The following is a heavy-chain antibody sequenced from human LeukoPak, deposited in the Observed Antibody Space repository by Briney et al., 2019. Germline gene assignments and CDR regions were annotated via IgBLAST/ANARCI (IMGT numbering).Heavy chain of an antibody. CDR1: GFTVSSNH. CDR2: IYRGGAI. CDR3: ARDYVGDV. Sequence: GGSLRLSCAASGFTVSSNHMSWVRQAPGKGLEWVAVIYRGGAIFYADSVKGRFTISRDSSKNTLGLQMNSLRAEDTAVYYCARDYVGDVWGKGTTVTVSS. V-gene: IGHV3-66*02. D-gene: IGHD3-16*01. J-gene: IGHJ6*04.